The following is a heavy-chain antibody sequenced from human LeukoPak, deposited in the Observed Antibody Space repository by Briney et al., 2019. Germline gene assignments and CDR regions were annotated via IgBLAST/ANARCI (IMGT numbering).Heavy chain of an antibody. CDR3: ARDDYGDYTFHH. V-gene: IGHV4-39*07. CDR1: GGSISSSSYY. Sequence: PSETLSLTCTVSGGSISSSSYYWGWIRQPPGKGLEWIGSIYYSGSTYYNPSLKSRVTISVDTSKNQFSLKLTSVTAADTAVYYCARDDYGDYTFHHWGQGTLVTVSS. D-gene: IGHD4-17*01. J-gene: IGHJ1*01. CDR2: IYYSGST.